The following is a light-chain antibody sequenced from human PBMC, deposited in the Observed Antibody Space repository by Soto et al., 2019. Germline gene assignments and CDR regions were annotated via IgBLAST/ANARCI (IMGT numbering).Light chain of an antibody. CDR1: NSNIGSNT. J-gene: IGLJ2*01. CDR3: ASWDDSLNGVV. CDR2: DNN. Sequence: QSVLTQPPSASGTPGQRVTIPCSGSNSNIGSNTVNWYQQLPGTAPKLLIYDNNKRPSGVPGRFSDSKSGTSASLAISGLQSEDEADYYCASWDDSLNGVVFGGGTKLTVL. V-gene: IGLV1-44*01.